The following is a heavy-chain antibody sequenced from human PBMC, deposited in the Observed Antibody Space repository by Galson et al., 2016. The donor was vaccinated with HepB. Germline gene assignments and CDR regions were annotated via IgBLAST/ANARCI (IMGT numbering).Heavy chain of an antibody. D-gene: IGHD1-14*01. CDR2: TYWDDDE. J-gene: IGHJ4*02. Sequence: PALVKPTQTLTLTCTFSGFSLSTTGVGVGWIRQPPGKALEWLPITYWDDDERYSPSLKSRLTITKDTSKNQVVLTMTNMDPVDTATYYCAHRGNPANRGWYWGQGILVTVSS. V-gene: IGHV2-5*02. CDR1: GFSLSTTGVG. CDR3: AHRGNPANRGWY.